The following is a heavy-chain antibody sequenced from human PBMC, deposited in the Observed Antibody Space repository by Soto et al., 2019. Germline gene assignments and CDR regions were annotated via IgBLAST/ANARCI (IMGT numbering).Heavy chain of an antibody. V-gene: IGHV3-30*18. D-gene: IGHD3-9*01. CDR3: AKDILRDQLDWGMDV. CDR1: GFIFSGYG. CDR2: ISYDGRRK. Sequence: QVQLVESGGGVVQPGGSLRLSCSGSGFIFSGYGMHWVRQPPGKGLEWVAVISYDGRRKYYEDSVKGRFTVSRDNSQNPVYLEMNSLRVEDSAIYSCAKDILRDQLDWGMDVWGQGTTVTVSS. J-gene: IGHJ6*02.